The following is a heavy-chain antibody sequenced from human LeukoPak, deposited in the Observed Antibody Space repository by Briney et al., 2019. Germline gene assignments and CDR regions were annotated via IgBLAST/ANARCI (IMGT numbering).Heavy chain of an antibody. CDR2: IYPDDSDT. J-gene: IGHJ5*02. V-gene: IGHV5-51*01. D-gene: IGHD3-22*01. CDR3: ARLGDSSGSNWFDP. Sequence: GESLKISCKASGYTFITYWIGWVRQMPGKGLEWMGIIYPDDSDTKYSPSFQGQVTISADKSISTAYLQWSSLKASDTAMYYCARLGDSSGSNWFDPWGQGTLVTVSS. CDR1: GYTFITYW.